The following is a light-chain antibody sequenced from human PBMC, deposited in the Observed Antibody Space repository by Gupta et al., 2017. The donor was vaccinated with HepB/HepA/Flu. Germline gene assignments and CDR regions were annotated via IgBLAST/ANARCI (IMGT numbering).Light chain of an antibody. CDR3: AAWDDSLNGYVV. CDR1: TSNIGRNP. CDR2: SNN. Sequence: QSVLTQPPSASGTPGQRVTISCSGSTSNIGRNPVNWYHQLPGTAPKLLIYSNNQRPSGVPHRFSCSTSGASASPAISGLQSEDEAYYYCAAWDDSLNGYVVFGGGTKLTVL. V-gene: IGLV1-44*01. J-gene: IGLJ2*01.